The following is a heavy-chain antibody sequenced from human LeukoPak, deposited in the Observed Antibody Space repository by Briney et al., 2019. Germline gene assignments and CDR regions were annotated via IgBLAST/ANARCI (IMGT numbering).Heavy chain of an antibody. V-gene: IGHV1-18*01. CDR2: ISAYNGNT. Sequence: GAPVKVSCKASGYTFTSYGISWVRQAPGQGLEWMGWISAYNGNTNYAQKLQGRVTMTTDTSTSTAYMELRSLRSDDTAVYYCARVKVDSYYDFWSGYYSTDNWFDPWGQGTLVTVSS. CDR3: ARVKVDSYYDFWSGYYSTDNWFDP. D-gene: IGHD3-3*01. J-gene: IGHJ5*02. CDR1: GYTFTSYG.